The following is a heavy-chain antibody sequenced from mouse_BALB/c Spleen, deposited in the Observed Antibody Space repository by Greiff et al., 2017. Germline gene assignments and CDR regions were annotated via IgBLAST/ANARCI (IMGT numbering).Heavy chain of an antibody. J-gene: IGHJ3*01. V-gene: IGHV1S34*01. Sequence: LVKPGASVKISCKASGYSFTGYYMHWVKQRHGKSLEWIGYISCYNGATSYNQKFKGKATFTVDTSSSTAYMQFNSLTSEDSAVYYCARDYGSSGGFAYWGQGTLVTVSA. CDR1: GYSFTGYY. CDR3: ARDYGSSGGFAY. CDR2: ISCYNGAT. D-gene: IGHD1-1*01.